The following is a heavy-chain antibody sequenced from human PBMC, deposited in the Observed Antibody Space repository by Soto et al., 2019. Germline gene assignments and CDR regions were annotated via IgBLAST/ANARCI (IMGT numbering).Heavy chain of an antibody. Sequence: QVQLVQSGAEVKKPGASVMLSCKASGYTFTSYYMHWLRQAPGQGLEWMGIINPDGGSTRYAQKFQGRVTMTRDTSTRTFHMELSSLRSEDTAMYYCAKAPRGGVIITTYSAHIDYWGQGTLVTVSS. D-gene: IGHD3-3*01. CDR1: GYTFTSYY. CDR2: INPDGGST. V-gene: IGHV1-46*01. J-gene: IGHJ4*02. CDR3: AKAPRGGVIITTYSAHIDY.